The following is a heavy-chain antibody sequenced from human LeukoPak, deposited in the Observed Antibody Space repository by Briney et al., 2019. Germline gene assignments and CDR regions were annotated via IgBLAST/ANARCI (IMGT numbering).Heavy chain of an antibody. CDR1: GYTFTSYD. J-gene: IGHJ6*03. CDR2: MNPNSGNT. V-gene: IGHV1-8*01. CDR3: ARGRLVGWYYYMDV. D-gene: IGHD2-15*01. Sequence: EASVKVSCKASGYTFTSYDINWVRQATGQGLEGMGWMNPNSGNTGYAQKFQGRVTMTRNTSISTAYMELSSLRSEDTAVYYCARGRLVGWYYYMDVWGKGTTVTVSS.